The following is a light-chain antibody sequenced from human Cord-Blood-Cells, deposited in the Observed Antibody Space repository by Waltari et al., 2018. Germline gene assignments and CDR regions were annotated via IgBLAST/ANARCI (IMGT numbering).Light chain of an antibody. Sequence: QSALTQPASVSGSPGQSITIPCTGTSSAVGRYNLVPWYQQHTGKAPKLMIYEGSKRPSGVSNRFSGSKSGNTASLTISGLQAEDEADYYCCSYAGSSTWVFGGGTKLTVL. CDR2: EGS. V-gene: IGLV2-23*01. CDR3: CSYAGSSTWV. CDR1: SSAVGRYNL. J-gene: IGLJ3*02.